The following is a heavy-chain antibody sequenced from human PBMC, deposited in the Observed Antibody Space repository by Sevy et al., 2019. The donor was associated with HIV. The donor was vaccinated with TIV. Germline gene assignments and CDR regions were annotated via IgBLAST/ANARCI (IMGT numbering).Heavy chain of an antibody. CDR1: GFSFTTYW. Sequence: GESLKISCKGSGFSFTTYWIGWVRQMSGKGLEWMAIIYPGDSETRYSPSFQGQVTVSANKSISTAYLQWSSLKASDTAMYYCARRDTFGSYYFEYWGQGTLVTVSS. V-gene: IGHV5-51*01. D-gene: IGHD3-10*01. CDR2: IYPGDSET. CDR3: ARRDTFGSYYFEY. J-gene: IGHJ4*02.